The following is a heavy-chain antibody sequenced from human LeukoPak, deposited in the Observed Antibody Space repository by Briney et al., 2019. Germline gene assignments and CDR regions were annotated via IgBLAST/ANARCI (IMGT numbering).Heavy chain of an antibody. CDR1: GYTFTSYG. Sequence: ASVKVSCKASGYTFTSYGISWVRQAPGQGLEWMEWISAYNGNTTHAQKLPRRVTMTTHTSTSTAYMELRSLRSDDTAVYYCARDLTTVTTFSYWGQGTLVTVSS. V-gene: IGHV1-18*01. CDR3: ARDLTTVTTFSY. D-gene: IGHD4-17*01. J-gene: IGHJ4*02. CDR2: ISAYNGNT.